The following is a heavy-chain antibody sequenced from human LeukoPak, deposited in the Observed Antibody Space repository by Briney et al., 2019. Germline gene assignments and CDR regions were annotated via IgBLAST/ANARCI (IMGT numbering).Heavy chain of an antibody. J-gene: IGHJ4*02. V-gene: IGHV4-59*08. Sequence: SETLSLTCTVSGVSISSYYWSWIRRPPGKGLEWIGYIFYSGNTIYNPSLRSRVTISADTSKNHFSLRLRSVTAADTAVYYCARLAAISGSDYPDDWGQGTLVTVSS. CDR1: GVSISSYY. CDR3: ARLAAISGSDYPDD. D-gene: IGHD1-26*01. CDR2: IFYSGNT.